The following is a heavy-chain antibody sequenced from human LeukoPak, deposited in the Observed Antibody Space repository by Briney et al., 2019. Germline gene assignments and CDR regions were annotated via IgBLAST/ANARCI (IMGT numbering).Heavy chain of an antibody. J-gene: IGHJ6*03. Sequence: ASVKVSCKASGYTFTSYDINWVRQATGQGLEWMGWMNPNSGNTGYVQKFQGRVTMTRNTSMSTAYMELSSLRSEDTAVYYCAMGLAAAGTSYYYYMDVWGKGTTVTVSS. D-gene: IGHD6-13*01. CDR1: GYTFTSYD. CDR3: AMGLAAAGTSYYYYMDV. V-gene: IGHV1-8*01. CDR2: MNPNSGNT.